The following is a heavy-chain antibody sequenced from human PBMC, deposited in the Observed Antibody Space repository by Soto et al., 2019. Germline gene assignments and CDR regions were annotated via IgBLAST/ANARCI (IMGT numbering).Heavy chain of an antibody. CDR2: IYWNDDK. D-gene: IGHD2-15*01. CDR1: GFSLSTSGVG. CDR3: AHAANHRNYYGMDV. V-gene: IGHV2-5*01. Sequence: SGPTLVNPTQTLTLTCTFSGFSLSTSGVGVGWIRQPPGKALEWLALIYWNDDKRYSPSLKIRLTITKDTSKNQVVLTMTNMDPVDTATYYCAHAANHRNYYGMDVWGQGTTVTVSS. J-gene: IGHJ6*02.